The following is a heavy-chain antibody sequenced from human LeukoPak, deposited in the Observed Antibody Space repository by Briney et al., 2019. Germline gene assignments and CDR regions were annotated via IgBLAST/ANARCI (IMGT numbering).Heavy chain of an antibody. CDR2: ISGSGGST. Sequence: GSLRLSCAASGFTFSSYAMSWVRQAPGKGLEWVSAISGSGGSTYYADSVKGRFTISRDNSKNTLYLQMNSLRAEDTAVYYCAKLGSGYYYYYMDVWGKGTTVTVSS. V-gene: IGHV3-23*01. D-gene: IGHD1-26*01. CDR1: GFTFSSYA. J-gene: IGHJ6*03. CDR3: AKLGSGYYYYYMDV.